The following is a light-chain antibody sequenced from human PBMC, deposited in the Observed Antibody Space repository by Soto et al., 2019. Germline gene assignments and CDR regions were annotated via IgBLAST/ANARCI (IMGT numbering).Light chain of an antibody. J-gene: IGLJ2*01. CDR3: GTWDTNLSAV. V-gene: IGLV1-51*01. Sequence: QSVLTQPPSVSAAPGQKVTISCSGSNSNIGNNYVSWYQQLPGTAPKLLIYDNDVRPSGIPDRFSASKSGTSATLDITGLQTGDEADYYCGTWDTNLSAVFGGGTKVTVL. CDR1: NSNIGNNY. CDR2: DND.